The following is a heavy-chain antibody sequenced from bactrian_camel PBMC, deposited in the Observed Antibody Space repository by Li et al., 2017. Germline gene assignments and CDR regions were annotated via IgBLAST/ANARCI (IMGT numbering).Heavy chain of an antibody. V-gene: IGHV3S1*01. D-gene: IGHD1*01. J-gene: IGHJ6*01. Sequence: HVQLVESGGGSVQAGGSLRLSCVASGYWSNSNCMAWFRRPSGREREGVAAIYTGGGSTYYADSVKGRFTISQDNAKNTLYLQMNSLKPEDTAMYYCAAAADDSLPLADFGYWGQGTQVTVS. CDR1: GYWSNSNC. CDR2: IYTGGGST. CDR3: AAAADDSLPLADFGY.